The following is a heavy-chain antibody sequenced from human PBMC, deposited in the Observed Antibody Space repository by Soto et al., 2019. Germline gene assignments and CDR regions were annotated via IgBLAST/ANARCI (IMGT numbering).Heavy chain of an antibody. CDR1: GYTFSNDA. D-gene: IGHD1-7*01. CDR3: SRASRYYWNYMMY. Sequence: QVQLVQSGAEVKKPGASVKVSCKASGYTFSNDAITWVRQAPGQVLEWMGWVSAYNGNTNYAQKFKGRVTMTTDTSTITAYMEIRSLRYDDTAVYFCSRASRYYWNYMMYWGQGTLVTVSS. V-gene: IGHV1-18*01. J-gene: IGHJ4*02. CDR2: VSAYNGNT.